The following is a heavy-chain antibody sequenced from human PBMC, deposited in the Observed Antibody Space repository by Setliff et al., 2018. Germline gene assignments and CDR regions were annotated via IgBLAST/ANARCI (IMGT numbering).Heavy chain of an antibody. Sequence: SETLSLTCTVSGDSISNYYWNWIRQPAGKGLEWIGRIYVTESTKYNPSLKSRVTLSIDTSKNQFSLKLSSVTAADAALYYCAASRAYTGAVEECFLPKTFDFWGQGSPVTVSS. J-gene: IGHJ4*02. CDR2: IYVTEST. D-gene: IGHD3-16*01. CDR3: AASRAYTGAVEECFLPKTFDF. V-gene: IGHV4-4*07. CDR1: GDSISNYY.